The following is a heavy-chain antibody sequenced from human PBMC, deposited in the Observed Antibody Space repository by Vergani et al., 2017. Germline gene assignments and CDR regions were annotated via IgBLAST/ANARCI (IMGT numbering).Heavy chain of an antibody. CDR3: AINHLYCSSTSCRPNWFDP. V-gene: IGHV4-31*03. Sequence: QLQLQESGPGLVKPSETLSLTCTVSGGSISSSSYYWSWIRQHPGKGLEWIGYIYYSGSTYYNPSLKSRVTISVDTSKNQFSLKLSSVTAADTAVYYCAINHLYCSSTSCRPNWFDPWGQGTLVTVSS. D-gene: IGHD2-2*01. CDR1: GGSISSSSYY. CDR2: IYYSGST. J-gene: IGHJ5*02.